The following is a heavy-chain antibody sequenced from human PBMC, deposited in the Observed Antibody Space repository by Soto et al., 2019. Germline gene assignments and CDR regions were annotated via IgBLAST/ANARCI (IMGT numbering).Heavy chain of an antibody. Sequence: GGSLRLSCAASGFTVSSNYMSWVRQAPGKGLEWVSVIYSGGSTYYADSVKGRFTISRHNSKNTLYLQMNSLRAEDTAVYYCPRMGDYDYVWGSYDYWGQGTLVTVSS. D-gene: IGHD3-16*01. V-gene: IGHV3-66*01. CDR3: PRMGDYDYVWGSYDY. J-gene: IGHJ4*02. CDR1: GFTVSSNY. CDR2: IYSGGST.